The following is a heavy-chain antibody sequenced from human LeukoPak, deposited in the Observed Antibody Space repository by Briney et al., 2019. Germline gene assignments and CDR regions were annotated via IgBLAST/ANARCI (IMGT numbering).Heavy chain of an antibody. D-gene: IGHD1-7*01. CDR3: ARDHNRNWGEFDP. V-gene: IGHV4-38-2*02. Sequence: SETLSLTCTVSGYSISSGYYWGWIRQPPRKGLEWIGSIYHSGSTYYNPSLKSRVTMSIDTSKNQFSLKLSSVTAADTAVYYCARDHNRNWGEFDPWGQGALVTVSS. CDR1: GYSISSGYY. CDR2: IYHSGST. J-gene: IGHJ5*02.